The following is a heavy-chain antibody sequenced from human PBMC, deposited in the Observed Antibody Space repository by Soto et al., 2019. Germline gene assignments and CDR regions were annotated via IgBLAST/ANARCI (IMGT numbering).Heavy chain of an antibody. CDR2: IYHSGST. Sequence: SETLSLTCAVSGGSISSGGYSWSWIRQPPGKGLEWIGYIYHSGSTYYNPSLKSRVTTSVDRSKNQFSLKLSSVTAADTAVYYCARGGNYYGSGSYYYLDYWGQGTLATVSS. CDR3: ARGGNYYGSGSYYYLDY. D-gene: IGHD3-10*01. CDR1: GGSISSGGYS. J-gene: IGHJ4*02. V-gene: IGHV4-30-2*01.